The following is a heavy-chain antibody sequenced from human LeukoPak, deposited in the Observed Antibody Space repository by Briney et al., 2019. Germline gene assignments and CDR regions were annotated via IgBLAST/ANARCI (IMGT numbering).Heavy chain of an antibody. D-gene: IGHD3-22*01. CDR1: GGSISSYY. Sequence: SETLSLTCTVSGGSISSYYWSWIRQPPGKGLEWIGYIYYSGSTNYNPSLKSRVTISVDTSKNQFSLKLSSVTAADTAVYYCARGYYESSGFNAFDIWGQGTMVTVS. CDR2: IYYSGST. CDR3: ARGYYESSGFNAFDI. J-gene: IGHJ3*02. V-gene: IGHV4-59*12.